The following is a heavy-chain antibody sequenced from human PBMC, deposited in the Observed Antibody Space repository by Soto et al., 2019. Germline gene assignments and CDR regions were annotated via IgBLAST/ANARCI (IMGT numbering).Heavy chain of an antibody. Sequence: GESLKISCKGSGYSFTSYWFGWVRQIPGKGLEWMGIIYPGDSDTRYSPSFQGQVTISADKSISTAYLQWSSLKASDTAMYYCARHGWELPNRHGMDVWGQGTTVTVSS. V-gene: IGHV5-51*01. J-gene: IGHJ6*02. CDR1: GYSFTSYW. CDR3: ARHGWELPNRHGMDV. D-gene: IGHD1-26*01. CDR2: IYPGDSDT.